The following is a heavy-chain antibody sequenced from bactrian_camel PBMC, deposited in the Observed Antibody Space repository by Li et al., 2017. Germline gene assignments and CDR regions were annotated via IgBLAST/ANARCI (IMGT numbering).Heavy chain of an antibody. CDR1: GPTHSSRD. Sequence: HVQLVESGGGSVQAGGSLTLSCTQSGPTHSSRDLAWFRQAPGKEREGVASISSGGTSSMIPSVKGRFTITRDNVKNKVTLQMNRLKPDDTATYYCAAERDRWDEDYGQPSLSEYEYAYWGQGTQVTVS. J-gene: IGHJ4*01. D-gene: IGHD4*01. CDR3: AAERDRWDEDYGQPSLSEYEYAY. CDR2: ISSGGTS. V-gene: IGHV3-3*01.